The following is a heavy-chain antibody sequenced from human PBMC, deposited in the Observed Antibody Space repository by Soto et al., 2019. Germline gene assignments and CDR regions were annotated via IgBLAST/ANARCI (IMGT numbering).Heavy chain of an antibody. J-gene: IGHJ4*01. CDR1: GFPFSSYW. D-gene: IGHD2-2*01. V-gene: IGHV3-74*01. CDR3: TRRGCSTTDCYLN. Sequence: GGSLRLSCAASGFPFSSYWMPWVRQAPGKGLVWVSRINGDGSSISYADSVKGRFTISRDNAKNTLYLQMNSLRAEDAAVYYCTRRGCSTTDCYLNWGRGTLVTDSA. CDR2: INGDGSSI.